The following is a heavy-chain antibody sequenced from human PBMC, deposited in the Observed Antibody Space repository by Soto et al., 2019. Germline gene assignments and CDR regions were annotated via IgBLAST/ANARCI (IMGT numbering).Heavy chain of an antibody. CDR2: ISYDGSNK. CDR3: AKDRKMATTYPLYWFDY. CDR1: GFTFSSYG. Sequence: PGGSLRLSCAASGFTFSSYGMHWVRQAPGKGLEWVAVISYDGSNKYYADSVKGRFTISRDNSKNTLYLQMNSLRAEDTAVYYCAKDRKMATTYPLYWFDYWGQGTLVTVSS. J-gene: IGHJ4*02. V-gene: IGHV3-30*18. D-gene: IGHD1-1*01.